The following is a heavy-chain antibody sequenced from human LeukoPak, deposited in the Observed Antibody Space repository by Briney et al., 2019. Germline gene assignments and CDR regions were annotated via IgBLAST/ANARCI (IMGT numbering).Heavy chain of an antibody. D-gene: IGHD3-9*01. CDR1: GGSISSGSYY. J-gene: IGHJ3*02. CDR3: ARDGVVDILTGYGAFYI. V-gene: IGHV4-61*01. CDR2: IFHSGST. Sequence: SETLSLTCTVSGGSISSGSYYWNWIRQPPGNGLEWIGNIFHSGSTNYNPSLKSRVTISVDTSKNQFSLKLNSVTAADTAIYYCARDGVVDILTGYGAFYIWGQGTMVIVS.